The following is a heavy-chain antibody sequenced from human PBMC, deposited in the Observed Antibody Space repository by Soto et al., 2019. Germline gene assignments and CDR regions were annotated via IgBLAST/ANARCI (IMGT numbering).Heavy chain of an antibody. Sequence: GGSLRLSCAASGFTFSSYGMHWVRQAPGKGLEWVAVIWYDGSNKYYADSVKGRFTISRDNSKNTLYLQMNSLRAEDTAVYYCARDYDGAAPYEPVGAFDIWGQGTMVTVSS. J-gene: IGHJ3*02. V-gene: IGHV3-33*01. CDR1: GFTFSSYG. CDR2: IWYDGSNK. CDR3: ARDYDGAAPYEPVGAFDI. D-gene: IGHD6-13*01.